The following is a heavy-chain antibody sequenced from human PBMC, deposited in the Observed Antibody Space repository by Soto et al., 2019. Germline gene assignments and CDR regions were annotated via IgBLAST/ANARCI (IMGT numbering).Heavy chain of an antibody. CDR3: AKPPPVVFSTYVGCTRDDMDV. Sequence: EAQRLESGGGLVQPGGSLRLSCSDSGCKFDRYAMSGVRQAPGKGLEWVSSISGTSGHTYYADSVRGRFTISRENSNNALCRHMRSLRVEDTAVYFCAKPPPVVFSTYVGCTRDDMDVWGQGTTVTVSS. CDR2: ISGTSGHT. J-gene: IGHJ6*02. D-gene: IGHD2-2*01. CDR1: GCKFDRYA. V-gene: IGHV3-23*01.